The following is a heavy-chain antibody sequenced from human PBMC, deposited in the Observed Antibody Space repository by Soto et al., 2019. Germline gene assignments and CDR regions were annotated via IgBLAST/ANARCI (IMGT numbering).Heavy chain of an antibody. V-gene: IGHV3-74*01. CDR3: ARGARNYYSSDC. D-gene: IGHD1-7*01. Sequence: EVQLVESGGGLVQPGGSLRLSCIASGFTFSNYWIHWVRQAPGKGLVWVSRINGDGSSTNYADSVKGQFTISRDNAKNTVYLQLNSLRVEDTDVYYCARGARNYYSSDCWGQGTLITVSS. CDR2: INGDGSST. CDR1: GFTFSNYW. J-gene: IGHJ4*01.